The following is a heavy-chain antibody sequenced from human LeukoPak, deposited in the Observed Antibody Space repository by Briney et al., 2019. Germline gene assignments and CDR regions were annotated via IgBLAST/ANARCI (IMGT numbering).Heavy chain of an antibody. V-gene: IGHV3-7*03. D-gene: IGHD2-2*01. CDR2: IKQDGTEE. Sequence: PGGSLRLSCVASGCTFSSSWMSWVRRAPGKGLEWVANIKQDGTEEYYVDSVRGRFSISKDNAKNSLYLQMNSLRAEDTAVYYCARDPCHGALDYWGQGALVTVSS. CDR3: ARDPCHGALDY. CDR1: GCTFSSSW. J-gene: IGHJ4*02.